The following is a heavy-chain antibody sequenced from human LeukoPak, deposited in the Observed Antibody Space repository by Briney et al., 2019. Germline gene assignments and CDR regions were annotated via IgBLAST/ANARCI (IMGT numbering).Heavy chain of an antibody. CDR2: INPNSGGT. D-gene: IGHD1-26*01. V-gene: IGHV1-2*02. CDR3: ARVPVGATKYYFDY. Sequence: ASVKVSCKASGYTFTDYYMHWVRQAPGQGLEWMGWINPNSGGTNYAQKFQGRVTMTRDTSISTAYMELSRLRSDDTAVYYCARVPVGATKYYFDYWGQGTLVTVSS. CDR1: GYTFTDYY. J-gene: IGHJ4*02.